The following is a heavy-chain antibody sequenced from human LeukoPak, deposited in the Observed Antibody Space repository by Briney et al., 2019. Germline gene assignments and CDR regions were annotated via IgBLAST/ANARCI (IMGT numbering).Heavy chain of an antibody. Sequence: SQTLSLTCAVSGGSISSGGYSWSWIRQPPGKGLEWIGYIYHSESTYYNPSLKSRVTISVDRSKNQFSLKLSSVTAADTAVYYCARDLSGSGGYWYFDLWGRGTLVTVSS. V-gene: IGHV4-30-2*01. CDR3: ARDLSGSGGYWYFDL. D-gene: IGHD6-19*01. J-gene: IGHJ2*01. CDR1: GGSISSGGYS. CDR2: IYHSEST.